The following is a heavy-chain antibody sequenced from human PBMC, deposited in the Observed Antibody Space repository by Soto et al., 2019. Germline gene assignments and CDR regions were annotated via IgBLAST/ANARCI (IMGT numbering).Heavy chain of an antibody. D-gene: IGHD2-2*01. CDR3: ARNLGYCSSTSCYVGGETYGMDV. J-gene: IGHJ6*02. Sequence: ASVKVSCKASGGTFSSYAISWVRQAPGQGLEWMGGIIPIFGTANYAQKFQGRVTITADESTSTAYMELSSLRSEDTAVYYCARNLGYCSSTSCYVGGETYGMDVWGQGTTVTVSS. CDR2: IIPIFGTA. V-gene: IGHV1-69*13. CDR1: GGTFSSYA.